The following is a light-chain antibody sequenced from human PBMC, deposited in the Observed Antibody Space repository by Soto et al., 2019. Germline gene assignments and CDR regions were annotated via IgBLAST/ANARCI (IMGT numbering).Light chain of an antibody. J-gene: IGLJ2*01. CDR2: GNS. CDR1: SSNIGAGYD. V-gene: IGLV1-40*01. CDR3: QSYDSSLSAVV. Sequence: QSVLTRPPSVSGAPGQRVTISCTGSSSNIGAGYDVHWYQQLPGTAPKLLIYGNSNRPSGVPDRFSGSKSGTSASLAITGLQAEDEADYYCQSYDSSLSAVVFGAGTLLTVL.